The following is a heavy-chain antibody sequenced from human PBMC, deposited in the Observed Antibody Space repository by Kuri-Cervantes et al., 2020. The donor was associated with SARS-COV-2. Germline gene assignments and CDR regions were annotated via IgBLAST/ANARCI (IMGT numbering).Heavy chain of an antibody. V-gene: IGHV3-30*05. CDR1: GFTFSSYS. D-gene: IGHD3-22*01. Sequence: GESLKISCAASGFTFSSYSMNWVRQAPGKGLEWVAVISYDGSNKYYADSVKGRFTISRDNSKNTLYLQMNSLRAEDTAVYYCARLYYYDSSARNPGAYYGMDVWGQGTTVTVSS. J-gene: IGHJ6*02. CDR2: ISYDGSNK. CDR3: ARLYYYDSSARNPGAYYGMDV.